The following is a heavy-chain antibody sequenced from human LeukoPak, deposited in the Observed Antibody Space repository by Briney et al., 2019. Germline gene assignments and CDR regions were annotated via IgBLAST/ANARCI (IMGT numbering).Heavy chain of an antibody. D-gene: IGHD3-22*01. Sequence: SETLSLTCTVSGGSISSSSYYWGWIRQPPGKGLEWIGSIYYSGSTYYNPSLKSRVTISVDTSKNQFSLKLSSVTAADTAVYYCARGRGYGLAFDIWGQGTMVTVSS. CDR3: ARGRGYGLAFDI. CDR2: IYYSGST. V-gene: IGHV4-39*07. CDR1: GGSISSSSYY. J-gene: IGHJ3*02.